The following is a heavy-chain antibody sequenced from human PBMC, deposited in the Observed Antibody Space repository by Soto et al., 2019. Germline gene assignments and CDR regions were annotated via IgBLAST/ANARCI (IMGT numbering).Heavy chain of an antibody. Sequence: QLQLQESGPGLVKPSETLSLTCTVSGGSISSSSYYWGWIRQPPGKGLEWIGSIHYSGTTYYNPSLKSRVTISVDTSKNQLSLKLSSVTAADTAVYYCARTISNYYGSGSYYKLGNMDVWGKGTTVTVSS. D-gene: IGHD3-10*01. CDR1: GGSISSSSYY. CDR3: ARTISNYYGSGSYYKLGNMDV. J-gene: IGHJ6*03. V-gene: IGHV4-39*01. CDR2: IHYSGTT.